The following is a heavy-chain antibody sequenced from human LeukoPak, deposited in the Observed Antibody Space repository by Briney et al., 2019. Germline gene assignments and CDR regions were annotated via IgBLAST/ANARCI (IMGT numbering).Heavy chain of an antibody. V-gene: IGHV4-34*01. CDR1: GGSFSGYY. Sequence: SETLSLTCAVYGGSFSGYYWSWIRQPPGKGLEWIGEINHSGSTNYNPSLKSRVTISVDTSKNQFSLKLSSVTAADTAVYYCERVFGGEVEMATQSERYYFDYWGQGTLVTVSS. CDR2: INHSGST. CDR3: ERVFGGEVEMATQSERYYFDY. J-gene: IGHJ4*02. D-gene: IGHD5-24*01.